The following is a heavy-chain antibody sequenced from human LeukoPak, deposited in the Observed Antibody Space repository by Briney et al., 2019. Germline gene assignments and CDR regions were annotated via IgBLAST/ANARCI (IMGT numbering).Heavy chain of an antibody. V-gene: IGHV3-23*01. CDR1: GFTFSNYA. CDR3: ARVVAGSVYNSGMDV. Sequence: GGSLRLSCAASGFTFSNYAMSWVRQAPGKGLEWVSVISGSGSTYYADSVKGRFIISRDNSKNTLYLQMNGLTAEDTAVYYCARVVAGSVYNSGMDVWGQGTTVTVSS. D-gene: IGHD6-19*01. J-gene: IGHJ6*02. CDR2: ISGSGST.